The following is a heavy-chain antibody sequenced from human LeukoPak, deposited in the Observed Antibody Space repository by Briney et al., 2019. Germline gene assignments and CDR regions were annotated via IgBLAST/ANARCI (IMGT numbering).Heavy chain of an antibody. CDR2: IYYSGST. CDR3: ARRYSSSWAPFDY. J-gene: IGHJ4*02. Sequence: SETLSLTCTVSGGSISSSSYYWGWIRQPPGKGLEWIGSIYYSGSTYYNPSLKSRVTISVDTSKNQFSLKLSSVTAADTAVYYCARRYSSSWAPFDYWGQGTLVTVSS. D-gene: IGHD6-13*01. CDR1: GGSISSSSYY. V-gene: IGHV4-39*07.